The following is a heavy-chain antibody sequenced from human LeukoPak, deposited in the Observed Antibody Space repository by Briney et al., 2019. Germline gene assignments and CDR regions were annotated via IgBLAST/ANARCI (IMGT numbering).Heavy chain of an antibody. CDR1: GFTFSSYA. D-gene: IGHD2-2*01. CDR3: AKATRGRYCSSTSCYGAYYYYGMDV. Sequence: GGSLRLSCAASGFTFSSYAMSWVRQAPGKGLEWVSAISGSGGSTYYADSVKGRFTIFRDNSKNTLYLQMNSLRAEDTAVYYCAKATRGRYCSSTSCYGAYYYYGMDVWGQGTTVTVSS. V-gene: IGHV3-23*01. J-gene: IGHJ6*02. CDR2: ISGSGGST.